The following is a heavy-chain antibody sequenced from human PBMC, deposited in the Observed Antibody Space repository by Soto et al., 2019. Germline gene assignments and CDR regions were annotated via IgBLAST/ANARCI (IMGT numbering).Heavy chain of an antibody. D-gene: IGHD6-19*01. CDR1: GYTFTSYG. V-gene: IGHV1-18*04. J-gene: IGHJ6*02. Sequence: GASVKISCKASGYTFTSYGISWVRQAPGQGLEWMGWISAYNGNTNYAQKLQGRVTMTTDTSTSTAYMELRSLRSDDTAVYYCAREPVGSGWYKYYYYYGMDVWGQGTTVTVSS. CDR2: ISAYNGNT. CDR3: AREPVGSGWYKYYYYYGMDV.